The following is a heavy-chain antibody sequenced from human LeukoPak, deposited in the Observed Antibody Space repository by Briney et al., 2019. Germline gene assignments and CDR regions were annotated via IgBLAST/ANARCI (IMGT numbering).Heavy chain of an antibody. J-gene: IGHJ3*02. D-gene: IGHD2-15*01. V-gene: IGHV3-30*04. CDR2: TSYDAKNN. Sequence: GRSLRLSCAASGFTFSDYAMHWVRQAPGKGLEWVTVTSYDAKNNYYADSVKGRFTISRDNSKNTLYLQMNSLRGEDTAVYYCARGDSTGGRKPFDIWGQGTMVTVSS. CDR1: GFTFSDYA. CDR3: ARGDSTGGRKPFDI.